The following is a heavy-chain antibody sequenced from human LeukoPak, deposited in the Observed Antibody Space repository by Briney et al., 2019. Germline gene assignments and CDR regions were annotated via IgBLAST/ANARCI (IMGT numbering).Heavy chain of an antibody. Sequence: GGSLRLSCAASGVTFSGYSMNWVRQAPGKGLEWVSAITATSLHIYYADSVKGRFTISRDNAKNSLYLQMNSLRVEDTALYYCARDRGGYYYYPLDYWGQGILVTVSS. CDR2: ITATSLHI. CDR3: ARDRGGYYYYPLDY. D-gene: IGHD3-22*01. CDR1: GVTFSGYS. J-gene: IGHJ4*02. V-gene: IGHV3-21*01.